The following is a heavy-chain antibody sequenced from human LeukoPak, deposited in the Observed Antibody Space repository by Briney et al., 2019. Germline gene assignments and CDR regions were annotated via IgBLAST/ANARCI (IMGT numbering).Heavy chain of an antibody. Sequence: SETLSLTCTISGGSVSSSSYYWSWIRQPAGKGLEWIGRIYTSGSTNYNPSLKSRVTMSVDTSKNQFSLKLSSVTAADTAVYYCARMPPSGFFDLWGRGTLVTVSS. D-gene: IGHD1-1*01. CDR2: IYTSGST. CDR3: ARMPPSGFFDL. V-gene: IGHV4-61*02. J-gene: IGHJ2*01. CDR1: GGSVSSSSYY.